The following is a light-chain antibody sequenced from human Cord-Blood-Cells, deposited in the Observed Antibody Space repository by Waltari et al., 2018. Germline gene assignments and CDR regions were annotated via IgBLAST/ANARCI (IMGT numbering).Light chain of an antibody. J-gene: IGKJ5*01. CDR1: QSISSY. CDR3: QQSYSTPIT. Sequence: DIQMTQSPSSLYASVGDRVTITCRASQSISSYLNWYQQKPGKAPKLLFYAASSLQSGVPSRFSGSGSGTDFTLTISSLQPEDFATYYCQQSYSTPITFGQGTRLEIK. CDR2: AAS. V-gene: IGKV1-39*01.